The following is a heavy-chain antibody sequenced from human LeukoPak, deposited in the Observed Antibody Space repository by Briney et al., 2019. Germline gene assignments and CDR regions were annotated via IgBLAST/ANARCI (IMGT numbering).Heavy chain of an antibody. J-gene: IGHJ6*02. D-gene: IGHD6-13*01. CDR3: AKGVAAAGTVPYYYYGMDV. CDR2: ISGSGGST. V-gene: IGHV3-23*01. CDR1: GFTFSSYA. Sequence: GGSLRLSCAASGFTFSSYAMSWVRQAPGKGLEWVAAISGSGGSTYYADSVKGRFTISRDNSKNTLYLQMNSLRAEDTAVYYCAKGVAAAGTVPYYYYGMDVWGQGTTVTVSS.